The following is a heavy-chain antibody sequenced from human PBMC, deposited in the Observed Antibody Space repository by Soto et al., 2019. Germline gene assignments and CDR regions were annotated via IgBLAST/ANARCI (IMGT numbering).Heavy chain of an antibody. J-gene: IGHJ4*02. CDR2: INHSGST. V-gene: IGHV4-34*01. Sequence: SETLSLTCAVYGGSFSGYYWSWIRQPPGKGLEWIGEINHSGSTNYNPSLKSRVTISVDKSKNQFSLKLSSVTAADTAIYYCARVYSGSYSDSWGRGTLVTVSS. CDR1: GGSFSGYY. D-gene: IGHD1-26*01. CDR3: ARVYSGSYSDS.